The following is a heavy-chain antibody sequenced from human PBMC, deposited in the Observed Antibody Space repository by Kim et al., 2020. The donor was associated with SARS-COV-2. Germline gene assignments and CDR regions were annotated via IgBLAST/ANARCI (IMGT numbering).Heavy chain of an antibody. V-gene: IGHV3-74*03. CDR3: ARLAAFDF. CDR1: GFTFSSYW. Sequence: GGSLRLSCAASGFTFSSYWMHWVRQAPGKGLVWVSHINKDGSSTTYADSVKGRFTISRDNAKNTLYLQMNSLRAEDTAVYYCARLAAFDFWCQGTRVTV. CDR2: INKDGSST. J-gene: IGHJ3*01.